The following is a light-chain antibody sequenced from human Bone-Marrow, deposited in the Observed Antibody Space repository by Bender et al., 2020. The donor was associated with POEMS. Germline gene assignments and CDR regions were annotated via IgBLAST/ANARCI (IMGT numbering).Light chain of an antibody. J-gene: IGLJ3*02. V-gene: IGLV1-44*01. CDR2: SSH. CDR1: SSNIGAHA. Sequence: QSVLTQPPSASGTPGQRVTISCSGGSSNIGAHAVNWYQHLPGTAPKLLIYSSHRRPSEVPDRFSGSRSGTSASLAISGLQTEDEADYYCISYTTDSAHWVLGGGTKLTVL. CDR3: ISYTTDSAHWV.